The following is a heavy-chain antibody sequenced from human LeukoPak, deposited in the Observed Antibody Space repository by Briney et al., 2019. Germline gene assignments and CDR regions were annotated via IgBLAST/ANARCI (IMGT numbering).Heavy chain of an antibody. Sequence: KTGGSLRLSCAASGFTFSSYNMNWVRQAPGKGLECVASISGTSGYKHYADSVQGRFTISRDNAKKSLHLEMDSLRAEDTAVYYCVRGEYSSGWYDFFDSWGQGTVVTVSS. V-gene: IGHV3-21*01. CDR1: GFTFSSYN. D-gene: IGHD6-19*01. J-gene: IGHJ4*02. CDR3: VRGEYSSGWYDFFDS. CDR2: ISGTSGYK.